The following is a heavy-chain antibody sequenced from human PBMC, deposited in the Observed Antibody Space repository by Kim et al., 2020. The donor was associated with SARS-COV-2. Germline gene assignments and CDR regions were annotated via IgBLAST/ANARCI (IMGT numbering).Heavy chain of an antibody. J-gene: IGHJ4*02. Sequence: YAAQGKGRFTISRDNAKNSLYLQMNSLRAEDTAVYYCASSYSSGWYYFDYWGQGTLVTVSS. V-gene: IGHV3-21*01. D-gene: IGHD6-19*01. CDR3: ASSYSSGWYYFDY.